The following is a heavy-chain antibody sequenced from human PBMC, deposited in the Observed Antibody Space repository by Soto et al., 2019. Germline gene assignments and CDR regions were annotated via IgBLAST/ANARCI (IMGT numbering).Heavy chain of an antibody. V-gene: IGHV3-53*01. CDR2: LYDVDGS. Sequence: DVQLVESGGGLIQPGESLRLSCAAFGLTISGKKYVAWVRQAPGKGLEWVSALYDVDGSFYADSVQGRFTTSSDSSKTTVYLQMNDLRPDDTAVYHCATWHEREHAYDVWGQGTTVTVSS. CDR3: ATWHEREHAYDV. J-gene: IGHJ3*01. CDR1: GLTISGKKY. D-gene: IGHD1-1*01.